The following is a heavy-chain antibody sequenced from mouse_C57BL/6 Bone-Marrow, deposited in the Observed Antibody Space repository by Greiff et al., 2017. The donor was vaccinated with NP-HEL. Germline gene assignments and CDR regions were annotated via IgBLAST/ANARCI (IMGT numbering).Heavy chain of an antibody. CDR2: IYPGDGDT. V-gene: IGHV1-82*01. CDR3: ARTITTVVATREYFDV. Sequence: QVQLQQSGPELVKPGASVKISCKASGYAFSSSWMNWVKQRPGKGLEWIGRIYPGDGDTNYNGKFKGKATLTADKSSSTAYMQLSSLTSEDSAVYFCARTITTVVATREYFDVWGTGTTVTVSS. J-gene: IGHJ1*03. CDR1: GYAFSSSW. D-gene: IGHD1-1*01.